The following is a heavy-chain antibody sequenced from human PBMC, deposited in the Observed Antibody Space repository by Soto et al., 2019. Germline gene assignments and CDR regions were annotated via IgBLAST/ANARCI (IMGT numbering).Heavy chain of an antibody. CDR3: ARDGFRSAHDYTLDV. Sequence: EVQLVESGGSVVRPGGSLRLSCAASGFTFDDYGMSWVRQAPGKGLEWVSGISWHGGSTGYADSVKGRFTISRDNAKSSLYLQVNSLSAEDTALYYCARDGFRSAHDYTLDVWGLGTTVTVSS. D-gene: IGHD4-4*01. CDR1: GFTFDDYG. V-gene: IGHV3-20*04. CDR2: ISWHGGST. J-gene: IGHJ6*02.